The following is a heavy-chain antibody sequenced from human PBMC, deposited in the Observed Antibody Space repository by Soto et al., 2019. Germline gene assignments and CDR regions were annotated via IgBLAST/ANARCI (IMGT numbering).Heavy chain of an antibody. J-gene: IGHJ6*02. Sequence: QMQLVESGGGLVEPGGSLRISCEASGFTFSNHYMSWIRQAPGKGLEWISYISRSGSTIYYADSVKGRFTISRDNSKNSLYLQMDSLRAEDTAMYYCGRDPELWDENVATRPSTYYYGMDVWGQGTTVTVAS. CDR3: GRDPELWDENVATRPSTYYYGMDV. V-gene: IGHV3-11*01. D-gene: IGHD5-18*01. CDR2: ISRSGSTI. CDR1: GFTFSNHY.